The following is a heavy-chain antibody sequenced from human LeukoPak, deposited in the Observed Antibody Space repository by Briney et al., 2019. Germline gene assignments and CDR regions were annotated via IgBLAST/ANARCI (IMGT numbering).Heavy chain of an antibody. J-gene: IGHJ4*02. Sequence: SETLSLTCTVSGGSISSSSYYWGWIRQPPGKGLEWIGSIYYSGSTYYNPSLKSRVTISVDTSKNQFSLKLSSVTAADTAVYYCARHESVTMIVVVEGPLNYWGQGTLVTVSS. CDR1: GGSISSSSYY. V-gene: IGHV4-39*01. CDR2: IYYSGST. D-gene: IGHD3-22*01. CDR3: ARHESVTMIVVVEGPLNY.